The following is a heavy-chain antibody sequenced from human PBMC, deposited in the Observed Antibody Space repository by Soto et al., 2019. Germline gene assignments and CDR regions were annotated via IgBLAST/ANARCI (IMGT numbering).Heavy chain of an antibody. J-gene: IGHJ3*02. V-gene: IGHV4-30-2*01. CDR2: IHHRGST. Sequence: SENPSITCAVHGGSISSDGYSCTCIRQTTGKGPESIAYIHHRGSTYYNPSLKSRVTISVDRPKNQFSLKLSSVTAADTAVYYCARTYDGSGPNSGGYGFDIWGQGTMVT. CDR1: GGSISSDGYS. CDR3: ARTYDGSGPNSGGYGFDI. D-gene: IGHD3-22*01.